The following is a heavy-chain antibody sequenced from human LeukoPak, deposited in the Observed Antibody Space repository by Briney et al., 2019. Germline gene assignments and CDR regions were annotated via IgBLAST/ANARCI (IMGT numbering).Heavy chain of an antibody. CDR3: AREGNYYDSSGYYPQYYFDY. CDR2: ISSSSSYI. J-gene: IGHJ4*02. Sequence: GGSLRLSCAASGFTLSSYSMNWVRQAPGKGLEWVSSISSSSSYIYYADSVKGRFTISRDNAKNSLYLQMNSLRAEDTAVYYCAREGNYYDSSGYYPQYYFDYWGQGTLVTVSS. D-gene: IGHD3-22*01. V-gene: IGHV3-21*01. CDR1: GFTLSSYS.